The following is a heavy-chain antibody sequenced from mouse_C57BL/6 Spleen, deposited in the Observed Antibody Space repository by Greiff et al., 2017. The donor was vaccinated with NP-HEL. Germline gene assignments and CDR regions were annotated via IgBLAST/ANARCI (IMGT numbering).Heavy chain of an antibody. Sequence: QVHVKQSGAELAKPGASVKLSCKASGYTFTSYWMHWVKQRPGQGLEWIGYINPSSGYTKYNQKFKDKATLTADKSSSTAYMQLSSLTYEDSAVYYCANYGYEYYFDYWGQGTTLTVSS. CDR1: GYTFTSYW. CDR3: ANYGYEYYFDY. CDR2: INPSSGYT. D-gene: IGHD2-2*01. V-gene: IGHV1-7*01. J-gene: IGHJ2*01.